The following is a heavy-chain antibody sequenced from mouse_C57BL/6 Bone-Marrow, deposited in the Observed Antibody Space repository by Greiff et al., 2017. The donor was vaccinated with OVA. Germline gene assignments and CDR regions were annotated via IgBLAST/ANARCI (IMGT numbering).Heavy chain of an antibody. J-gene: IGHJ4*01. CDR3: ARSGLYYDYAMDY. D-gene: IGHD2-1*01. CDR2: LYPGDGDT. Sequence: QVQLKQSGPELVKPGASVKISCKASGYAFSSSWMNWVKQRPGKGLEWIGRLYPGDGDTNYNGKFKGKATLTADKSSSTAYMQLSSLTSEDSAVYFCARSGLYYDYAMDYWGQGTSVTVSS. CDR1: GYAFSSSW. V-gene: IGHV1-82*01.